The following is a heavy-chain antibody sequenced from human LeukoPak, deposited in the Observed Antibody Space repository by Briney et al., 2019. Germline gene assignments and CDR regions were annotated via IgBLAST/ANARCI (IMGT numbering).Heavy chain of an antibody. CDR2: ISSNGGST. D-gene: IGHD6-19*01. CDR1: GFTFSSYA. V-gene: IGHV3-64*01. Sequence: PGGSLRLSCAASGFTFSSYAIHWVRQAPGKGLEYVSGISSNGGSTYYANSVKGRFTISRDDSKNTLYLQMGSLRAEDMAAYYCARSYRSGWYYFDYWGQGTRVTVSS. CDR3: ARSYRSGWYYFDY. J-gene: IGHJ4*02.